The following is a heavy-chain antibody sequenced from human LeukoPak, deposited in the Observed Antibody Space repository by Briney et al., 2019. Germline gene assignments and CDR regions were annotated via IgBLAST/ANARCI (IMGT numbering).Heavy chain of an antibody. CDR2: IKQDGSEK. Sequence: GGSLRLSCAASGFTFSSYWMSWVRQAPGKGLEWVANIKQDGSEKYYVDSVKGRFTISRDNAKNSLSLQMNSLRAEDTAVYYCARDFRGGVLLWFGELYDAFDIWGQGTMVTVSS. J-gene: IGHJ3*02. D-gene: IGHD3-10*01. CDR1: GFTFSSYW. CDR3: ARDFRGGVLLWFGELYDAFDI. V-gene: IGHV3-7*03.